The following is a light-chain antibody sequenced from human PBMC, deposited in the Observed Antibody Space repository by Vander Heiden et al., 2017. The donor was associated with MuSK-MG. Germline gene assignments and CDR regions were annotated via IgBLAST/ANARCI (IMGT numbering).Light chain of an antibody. J-gene: IGKJ4*01. Sequence: IVLTPSQAPLSLSPGESATLSVMASQCVSRYLAWYQQQPAQAIRLPICVASNRATGIPASFSGSGSGTDFTLTIRSLEPEDFAVYYCQQRSNWPPQRLTFGGGTKVEIK. CDR2: VAS. V-gene: IGKV3-11*01. CDR3: QQRSNWPPQRLT. CDR1: QCVSRY.